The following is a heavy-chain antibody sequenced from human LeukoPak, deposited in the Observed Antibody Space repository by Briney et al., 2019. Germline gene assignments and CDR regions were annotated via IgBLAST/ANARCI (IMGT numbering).Heavy chain of an antibody. V-gene: IGHV6-1*01. CDR2: TYYRSMWSN. CDR1: GDSVSSNSAA. D-gene: IGHD5-18*01. J-gene: IGHJ4*02. CDR3: ARGYGYYFDY. Sequence: SQTLSLTCSISGDSVSSNSAAWNWIRQSSSRGLEWLGRTYYRSMWSNDYAVSVKTRLTINPATSENHFALHLNSVGPESTAVYYCARGYGYYFDYWGQGTLVTVSS.